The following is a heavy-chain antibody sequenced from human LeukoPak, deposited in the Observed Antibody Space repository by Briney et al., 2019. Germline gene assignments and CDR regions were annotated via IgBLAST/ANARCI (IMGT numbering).Heavy chain of an antibody. CDR1: GFTFSSSA. Sequence: GGSLRLSCAASGFTFSSSAMHWVRQAPGKGLEWVAVISYDGSNKYYADSVKGRFTISRDNSKNTLYLQMNSLRAEDTAVYYCARAYSSSWYAWLDPWGQGTPVTVSS. D-gene: IGHD6-13*01. J-gene: IGHJ5*02. CDR3: ARAYSSSWYAWLDP. V-gene: IGHV3-30-3*01. CDR2: ISYDGSNK.